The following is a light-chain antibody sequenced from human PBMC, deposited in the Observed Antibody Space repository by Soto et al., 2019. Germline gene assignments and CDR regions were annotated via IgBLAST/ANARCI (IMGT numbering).Light chain of an antibody. CDR1: NSNIGSSH. Sequence: QSVLTQAPSASGAPGQRVTISCSGSNSNIGSSHVYWYQQVPGTAPKLLISGNNQRPSGVPDRFSGSKSDTSASLVISGLRSEDEAAYYCAARDDSLTGHVVFGGGTKLTVL. CDR2: GNN. CDR3: AARDDSLTGHVV. V-gene: IGLV1-47*01. J-gene: IGLJ2*01.